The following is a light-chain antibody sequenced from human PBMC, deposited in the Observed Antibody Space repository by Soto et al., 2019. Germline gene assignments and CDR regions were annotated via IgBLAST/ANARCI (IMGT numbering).Light chain of an antibody. CDR3: GADHGSGSNFFPS. CDR2: VGTGAIVG. CDR1: SGHSKYK. J-gene: IGLJ2*01. Sequence: QSVLTQPPSASASLGASVTLTCTLSSGHSKYKVDWYQQRPGKGPRFVMRVGTGAIVGSKGDDVPDRFSVLGSGLNRSLTIKNIQEEDESDYDCGADHGSGSNFFPSIGGGTKLTVL. V-gene: IGLV9-49*01.